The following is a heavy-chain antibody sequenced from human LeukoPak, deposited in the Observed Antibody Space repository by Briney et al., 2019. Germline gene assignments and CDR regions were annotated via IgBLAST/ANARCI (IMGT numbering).Heavy chain of an antibody. V-gene: IGHV4-4*02. Sequence: PSGTLSLTCAVSGGSIINSNWWSWVRQPPGKGLEWIGEIDHSGSTSYNPSLKSRVTMSVDRSQNQFSLRLSTVTAADTAVYYCAGGFEGMVQGYFVLWGLGPLFIVSS. CDR2: IDHSGST. D-gene: IGHD3-10*01. CDR1: GGSIINSNW. CDR3: AGGFEGMVQGYFVL. J-gene: IGHJ2*01.